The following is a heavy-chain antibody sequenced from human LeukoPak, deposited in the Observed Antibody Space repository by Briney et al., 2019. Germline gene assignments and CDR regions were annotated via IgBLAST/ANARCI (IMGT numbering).Heavy chain of an antibody. CDR2: ISYDGSNK. V-gene: IGHV3-30*14. J-gene: IGHJ6*03. Sequence: QAGGSLRLSCAASGFTFSSYAMHWVRQAPGKGLEWVAVISYDGSNKYYADSVKGRFTISRDNSKNTLYLQMNSLRAEDTAVYYCARGLVAYYMDVWGKGTTVTISS. CDR3: ARGLVAYYMDV. D-gene: IGHD2-15*01. CDR1: GFTFSSYA.